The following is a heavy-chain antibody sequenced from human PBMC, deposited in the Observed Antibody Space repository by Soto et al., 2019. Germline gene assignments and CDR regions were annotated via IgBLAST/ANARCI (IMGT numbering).Heavy chain of an antibody. Sequence: GASVKVSCKGFGGTLNSYTISWGRQGPVQGLAWMGRINAVNGNPNYAQKYQGRVTITRDTSASTAYMELSSLRSEDTAVYYCARGPPRISHNDYWGQGTLVTVSS. CDR1: GGTLNSYT. J-gene: IGHJ4*02. CDR2: INAVNGNP. V-gene: IGHV1-3*01. CDR3: ARGPPRISHNDY.